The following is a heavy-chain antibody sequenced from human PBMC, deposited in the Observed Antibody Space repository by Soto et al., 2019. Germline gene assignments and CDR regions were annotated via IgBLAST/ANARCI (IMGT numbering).Heavy chain of an antibody. D-gene: IGHD6-13*01. J-gene: IGHJ4*02. CDR2: ISSSGSTI. CDR1: GFTFSDYY. Sequence: GGSLRLSCAASGFTFSDYYMSWIRHAPGKGLEWVSYISSSGSTIYYADSVKGRFTISRDNAKNSLYLQMNSLRAEDTAVYYCAREFATTAAGFDYWGQGTLVTVSS. CDR3: AREFATTAAGFDY. V-gene: IGHV3-11*01.